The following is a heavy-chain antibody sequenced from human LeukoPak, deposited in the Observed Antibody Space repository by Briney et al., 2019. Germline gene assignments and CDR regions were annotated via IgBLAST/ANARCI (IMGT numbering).Heavy chain of an antibody. J-gene: IGHJ6*02. CDR1: GYTFTSYG. D-gene: IGHD3-10*01. CDR3: ARECWVYYGSGSRPLYYYYGMDV. V-gene: IGHV1-18*01. CDR2: ISAYNGNT. Sequence: ASVKVSCRASGYTFTSYGISWVRQAPGQGLEWMGWISAYNGNTNYAQKLQGRVTMTTDTSTSTAYMELRSLRSDDTAVYYCARECWVYYGSGSRPLYYYYGMDVWGQGTTVTVSS.